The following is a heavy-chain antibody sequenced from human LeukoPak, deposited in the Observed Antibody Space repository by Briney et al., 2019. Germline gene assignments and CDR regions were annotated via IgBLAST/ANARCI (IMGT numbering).Heavy chain of an antibody. V-gene: IGHV4-39*01. CDR3: VRGSTLRHYQY. CDR1: GGSISSSTYY. J-gene: IGHJ4*02. D-gene: IGHD3-16*01. Sequence: PSETLSLTCTVSGGSISSSTYYWVWIRRPPGKGLEWIGSIYYSGSTYYNPSLKSRVTVSVDTSKNQFSLNLSSVTAADTAVYYCVRGSTLRHYQYWRQGTLVTVSS. CDR2: IYYSGST.